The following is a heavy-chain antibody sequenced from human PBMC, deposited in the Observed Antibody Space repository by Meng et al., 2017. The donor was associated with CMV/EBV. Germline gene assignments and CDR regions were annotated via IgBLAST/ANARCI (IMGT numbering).Heavy chain of an antibody. D-gene: IGHD3-10*01. CDR2: IYYSGST. Sequence: TVSGGSISSGGYYWSWIRQHPGKGLEWSGYIYYSGSTYYNPSLKSRVTISVDTSKNQFSLKLSSVTAADTAVYYCARDPNYGSGSPDYWGQGTLVTVSS. V-gene: IGHV4-31*02. J-gene: IGHJ4*02. CDR3: ARDPNYGSGSPDY. CDR1: GGSISSGGYY.